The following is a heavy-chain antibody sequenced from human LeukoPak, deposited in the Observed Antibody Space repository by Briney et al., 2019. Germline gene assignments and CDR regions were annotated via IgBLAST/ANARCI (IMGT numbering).Heavy chain of an antibody. J-gene: IGHJ4*02. Sequence: APVKVSCKASGYTFTGFYMHWLRQAPGQGLQWMGWVNPKNGDTTYAQKFQGRVTMTRDTSISAAYMELRSLRSDDTAVYYCARDGGEIWGQGTLVTVSS. CDR2: VNPKNGDT. D-gene: IGHD5-24*01. V-gene: IGHV1-2*02. CDR3: ARDGGEI. CDR1: GYTFTGFY.